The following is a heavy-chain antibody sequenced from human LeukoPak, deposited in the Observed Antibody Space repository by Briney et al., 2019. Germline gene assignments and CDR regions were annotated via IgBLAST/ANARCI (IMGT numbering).Heavy chain of an antibody. Sequence: GGSLRLSCAASGFAFSRYWMHWVRQAPGKGLVWVSRINSDGRSTNYADSVKGRFTISRDNAKNTLYLQMNSLRAEDTAVYYCARDPDSSGWSSIEYWGQGTLVTVSS. CDR3: ARDPDSSGWSSIEY. CDR2: INSDGRST. J-gene: IGHJ4*02. V-gene: IGHV3-74*01. D-gene: IGHD6-19*01. CDR1: GFAFSRYW.